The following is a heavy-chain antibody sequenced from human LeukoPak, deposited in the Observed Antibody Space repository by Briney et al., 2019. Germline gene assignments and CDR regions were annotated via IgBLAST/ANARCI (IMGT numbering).Heavy chain of an antibody. V-gene: IGHV3-23*01. Sequence: GGSLRLSCAASGFTFSSYGMTWVRQAPGEGLEWVSTINSGGGTYYADSVKGRFTISRDNSKNTLDLQMDSLRAGDTAVYYCAKDHGDWGQGTLVTVSS. CDR3: AKDHGD. D-gene: IGHD3-3*01. CDR1: GFTFSSYG. J-gene: IGHJ4*02. CDR2: INSGGGT.